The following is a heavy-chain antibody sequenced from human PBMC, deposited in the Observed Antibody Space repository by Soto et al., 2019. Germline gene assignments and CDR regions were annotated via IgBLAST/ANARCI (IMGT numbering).Heavy chain of an antibody. CDR3: ARDRSFGSGWSFDY. D-gene: IGHD6-19*01. CDR2: INAGNGNT. J-gene: IGHJ4*02. Sequence: QVPLVQSGAEVKKPGASVKGSCKASGYTFTSYAMHWVRQAPGQRLEWMGWINAGNGNTKYSQKFQGRVTITRDTSASTAYMELSSLRSEDTAVYYCARDRSFGSGWSFDYWGQGTLVTVSS. V-gene: IGHV1-3*01. CDR1: GYTFTSYA.